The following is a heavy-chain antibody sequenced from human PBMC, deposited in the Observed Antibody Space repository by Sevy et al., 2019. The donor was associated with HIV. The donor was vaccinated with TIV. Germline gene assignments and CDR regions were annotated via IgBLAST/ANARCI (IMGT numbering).Heavy chain of an antibody. CDR3: TASYDSGGSITSGDYYYGIDV. Sequence: ASVKVSCKASGFTFTSPAMQWVRQARGQRLEWIGWIVVGSGNTNYAQKFQERVTITRHMSTSKAYMEHRSLRSEETAVYYYTASYDSGGSITSGDYYYGIDVWGQGTTVTVSS. V-gene: IGHV1-58*02. CDR2: IVVGSGNT. D-gene: IGHD3-22*01. CDR1: GFTFTSPA. J-gene: IGHJ6*02.